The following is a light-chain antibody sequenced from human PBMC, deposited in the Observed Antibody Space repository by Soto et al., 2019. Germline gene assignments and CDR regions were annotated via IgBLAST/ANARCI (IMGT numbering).Light chain of an antibody. Sequence: EIVWTQSPATLSLSPGERATLSCRASQSVSSYLAWYQKKPGQAPRILIYDASNRATGIPARFSGSGSGTDFNLTISTLETEDFAVYYCQQRSNWTPTFGGGTKVDIK. J-gene: IGKJ4*01. V-gene: IGKV3-11*01. CDR2: DAS. CDR1: QSVSSY. CDR3: QQRSNWTPT.